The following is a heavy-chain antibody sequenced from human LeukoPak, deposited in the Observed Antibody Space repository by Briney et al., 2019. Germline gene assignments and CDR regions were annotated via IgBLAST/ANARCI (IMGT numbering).Heavy chain of an antibody. CDR2: INHSGST. CDR3: ARGGSGYYPFDY. J-gene: IGHJ4*02. CDR1: GGSISSYY. D-gene: IGHD3-22*01. Sequence: PSETLSLTCTVSGGSISSYYWSWIRQPPGKGLEWIGEINHSGSTNYNPSLKSRVTISVDTSKNQFSLKLSSVTAADTAVYYCARGGSGYYPFDYWGQGTLVTVSS. V-gene: IGHV4-34*01.